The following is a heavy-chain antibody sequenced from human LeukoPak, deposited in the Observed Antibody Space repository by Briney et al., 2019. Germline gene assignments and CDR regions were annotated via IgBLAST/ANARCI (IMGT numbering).Heavy chain of an antibody. D-gene: IGHD3-22*01. V-gene: IGHV4-59*01. J-gene: IGHJ6*03. CDR2: IYSSGST. CDR3: ARDSRYSDTSGYYYSHYYMDV. Sequence: KPSENLSLTCTVSGGSINYYYWGLIRQPPGKGLEYIGDIYSSGSTNYNPSLKSRVTMSVDTSKNQFSLKLSSVTAADTAVYYCARDSRYSDTSGYYYSHYYMDVWGKGTTVTVSS. CDR1: GGSINYYY.